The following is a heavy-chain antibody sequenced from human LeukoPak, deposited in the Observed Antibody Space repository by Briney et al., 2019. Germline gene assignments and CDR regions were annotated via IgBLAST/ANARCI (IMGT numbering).Heavy chain of an antibody. Sequence: SETLSLTCAVSGGSISSGGYSWSWIRQPPGKGLEWIGYIYHSGSTYYNPSLKSRVTISVDTSKNQFSLKLSSVTAADTAVYYCARGGVYYYYYGMDVWGQGTTVTVSS. V-gene: IGHV4-30-2*05. D-gene: IGHD3-10*01. CDR2: IYHSGST. J-gene: IGHJ6*02. CDR1: GGSISSGGYS. CDR3: ARGGVYYYYYGMDV.